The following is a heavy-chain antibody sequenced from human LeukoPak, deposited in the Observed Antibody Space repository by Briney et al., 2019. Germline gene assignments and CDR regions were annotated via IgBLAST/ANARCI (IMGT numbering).Heavy chain of an antibody. J-gene: IGHJ4*02. V-gene: IGHV4-34*01. CDR3: AGGPSGYDDY. CDR2: INHSGST. CDR1: GGSFSGYY. D-gene: IGHD5-12*01. Sequence: NPSETLSLTCAVYGGSFSGYYWSWIRQPPGKGLEWIGEINHSGSTNYNPSLKSRVTISVDTSKNQFSLKLSSVTAADTAVYYCAGGPSGYDDYWGQGTLVTVSS.